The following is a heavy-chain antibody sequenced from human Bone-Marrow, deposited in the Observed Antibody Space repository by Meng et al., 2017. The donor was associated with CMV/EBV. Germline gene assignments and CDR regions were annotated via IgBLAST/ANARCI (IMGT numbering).Heavy chain of an antibody. CDR3: AHQYYDFWSGYYSYGYYYYYGMAV. J-gene: IGHJ6*02. Sequence: GESLKISCAASGFTFSSYAMHWVRQAPGKGLEWVAVISYDGSNKYYADSVKGRFTISRDNSKNTLYLQMNSLRAEDTAVYYCAHQYYDFWSGYYSYGYYYYYGMAVWGQGTTVTVSS. CDR2: ISYDGSNK. CDR1: GFTFSSYA. V-gene: IGHV3-30*04. D-gene: IGHD3-3*01.